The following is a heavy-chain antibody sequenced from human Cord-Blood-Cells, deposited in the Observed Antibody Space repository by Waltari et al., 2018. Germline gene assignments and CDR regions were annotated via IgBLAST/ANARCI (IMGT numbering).Heavy chain of an antibody. Sequence: QVQLVQSGAEVKKPGASVKVSCKASGYTFTRYGISWGRQAPGQGLEWSGWISAYKGNTNYAQKLQGRVTMTTDTSTSTAYMELRSLRSDDTAVYYCARDSDHYITIFGVAPDYWGQGTLVTVSS. CDR1: GYTFTRYG. CDR2: ISAYKGNT. D-gene: IGHD3-3*01. V-gene: IGHV1-18*04. CDR3: ARDSDHYITIFGVAPDY. J-gene: IGHJ4*02.